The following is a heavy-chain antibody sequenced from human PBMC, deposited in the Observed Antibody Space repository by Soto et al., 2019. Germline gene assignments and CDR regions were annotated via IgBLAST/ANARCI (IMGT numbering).Heavy chain of an antibody. V-gene: IGHV4-39*01. Sequence: QLQLQESGPGLVKPSETLSLTCTVSGGSISSRGYYWGWIRQPPGKGLEWIGTIYYSGSTYYNLSLKSRVTISVDTSKNQFSLKLSSVTAVDTAVYYCAASNWFDPWGQGTLVTVSS. CDR1: GGSISSRGYY. CDR2: IYYSGST. CDR3: AASNWFDP. J-gene: IGHJ5*02.